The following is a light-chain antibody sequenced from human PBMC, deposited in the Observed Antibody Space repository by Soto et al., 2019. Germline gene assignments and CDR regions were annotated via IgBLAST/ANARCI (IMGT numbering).Light chain of an antibody. Sequence: QSALTQPRSVSGSPGQSVTISCTGTSSDVGSYNYVSWYQQHPGKAPKLMIYDVSKRPSGVPDRFSGSKSGNTASLTISGLQAEEEADYYCCSYAGSYRWDVFGSGTKVTVL. CDR1: SSDVGSYNY. CDR2: DVS. V-gene: IGLV2-11*01. CDR3: CSYAGSYRWDV. J-gene: IGLJ1*01.